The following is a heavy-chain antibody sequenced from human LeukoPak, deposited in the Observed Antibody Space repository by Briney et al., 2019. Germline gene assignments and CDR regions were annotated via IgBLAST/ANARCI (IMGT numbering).Heavy chain of an antibody. CDR3: AKGVNYYDSSGYSY. D-gene: IGHD3-22*01. V-gene: IGHV3-74*01. J-gene: IGHJ4*02. Sequence: PGGSLRLSCAASGFTFSNYWMHWVRQAPGKGLVWVSRINSDGINTSYADSVKGRFTISRDNAKNSLYLQMNSLRAEDTALYYCAKGVNYYDSSGYSYWGQGTLVTVSS. CDR1: GFTFSNYW. CDR2: INSDGINT.